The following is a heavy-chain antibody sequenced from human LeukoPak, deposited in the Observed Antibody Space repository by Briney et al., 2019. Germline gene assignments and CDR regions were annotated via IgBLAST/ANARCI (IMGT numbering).Heavy chain of an antibody. J-gene: IGHJ3*02. D-gene: IGHD1/OR15-1a*01. CDR2: ISYDGSNK. V-gene: IGHV3-30*01. CDR3: ARPTSSNWNIPDI. CDR1: GFTFSSYA. Sequence: PGRSLRLSCAASGFTFSSYAMHWVRQAPGKGLEWVAVISYDGSNKYYADSVKGRFTISRDNSKNTLYLQMNSLRAEDTAVYYCARPTSSNWNIPDIWGHGTMVTVSS.